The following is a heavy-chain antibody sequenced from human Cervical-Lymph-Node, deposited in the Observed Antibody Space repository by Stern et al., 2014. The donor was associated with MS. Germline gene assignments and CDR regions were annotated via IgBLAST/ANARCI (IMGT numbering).Heavy chain of an antibody. CDR1: GFKLDGHD. CDR2: ISWNSGGI. J-gene: IGHJ4*02. CDR3: AKDTPFGN. Sequence: QLVESGGDLVQPGRSLGLSCVASGFKLDGHDMHWVRQAPGKGLEWVSSISWNSGGIVYADSVKGRFTISRDNARNSLYLQMNSLRAEDTAFYYCAKDTPFGNWGQGTLVTVSS. V-gene: IGHV3-9*01.